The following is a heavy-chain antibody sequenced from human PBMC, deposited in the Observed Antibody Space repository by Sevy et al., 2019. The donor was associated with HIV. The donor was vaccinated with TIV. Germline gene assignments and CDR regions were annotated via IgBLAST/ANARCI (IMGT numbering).Heavy chain of an antibody. J-gene: IGHJ4*02. V-gene: IGHV1-24*01. D-gene: IGHD3-22*01. CDR2: FDPEDGKR. CDR1: GHTLTEFS. CDR3: TTTKDYYDSSGYPFDY. Sequence: ASVKVSCKVSGHTLTEFSMHWVRLAPRKGLEWIGTFDPEDGKRVHAQSFQGRVTMTEDTSTDTAYMELSSLRSEDTAVYYCTTTKDYYDSSGYPFDYWGQGTLVTVSS.